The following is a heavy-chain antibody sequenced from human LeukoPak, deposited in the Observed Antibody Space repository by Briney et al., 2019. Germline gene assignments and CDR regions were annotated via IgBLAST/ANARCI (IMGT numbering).Heavy chain of an antibody. D-gene: IGHD6-19*01. J-gene: IGHJ4*02. CDR3: ASLQYSSGWPFDY. CDR2: IYYSGST. V-gene: IGHV4-34*01. Sequence: SETLSLTCAVYGGSFSGYYWSWIRQPPGKGLEWIGSIYYSGSTYYNPSLKSRVTISVDTSKNQFSLKLSSVTAADTAVYYCASLQYSSGWPFDYWGQGTLVTVSS. CDR1: GGSFSGYY.